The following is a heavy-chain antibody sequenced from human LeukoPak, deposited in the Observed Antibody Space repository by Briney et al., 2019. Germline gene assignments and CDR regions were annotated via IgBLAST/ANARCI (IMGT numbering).Heavy chain of an antibody. V-gene: IGHV3-30*18. D-gene: IGHD2-21*01. CDR3: VKDHSYPRGYFDF. CDR1: GFTFSSYG. CDR2: ISDDGSNK. J-gene: IGHJ4*02. Sequence: GGSLRLSCAASGFTFSSYGMHWVRQAPGKGLEWVAVISDDGSNKFYADSVKGRFTISRDNSKNTLSLQMNSLRAEDTAVYYCVKDHSYPRGYFDFWGQGTLVTVSS.